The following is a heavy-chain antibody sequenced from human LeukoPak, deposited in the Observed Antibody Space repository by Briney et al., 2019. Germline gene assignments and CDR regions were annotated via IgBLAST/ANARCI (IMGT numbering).Heavy chain of an antibody. D-gene: IGHD6-13*01. CDR1: GDSISSSTYF. V-gene: IGHV4-39*07. Sequence: SETLSPTCTVSGDSISSSTYFWGWIRQPPGKGLEWIGSIYNSGSTYYNPSLKSRVIISVDTSKNQFSLKMTSVTAAATAVYYCTRDGWRQQPDYWGQGTLVTVSS. J-gene: IGHJ4*02. CDR2: IYNSGST. CDR3: TRDGWRQQPDY.